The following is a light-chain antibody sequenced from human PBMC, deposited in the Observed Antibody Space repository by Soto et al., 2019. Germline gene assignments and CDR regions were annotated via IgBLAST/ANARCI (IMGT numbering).Light chain of an antibody. CDR3: SSYTSSNTSV. V-gene: IGLV2-14*03. Sequence: SVLTQPASVSGSPGQSIAISCTGTSSDVGGYNSVSWYQQHPGKAPKLMIYNVSNRPSGVSDRFSGSKSGNTASLTISGLQAEDEADYYCSSYTSSNTSVFGTGTKVTVL. CDR1: SSDVGGYNS. CDR2: NVS. J-gene: IGLJ1*01.